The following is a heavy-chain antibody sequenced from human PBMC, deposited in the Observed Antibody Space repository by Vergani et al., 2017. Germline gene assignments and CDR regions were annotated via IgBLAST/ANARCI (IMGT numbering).Heavy chain of an antibody. CDR1: GGTFSSYA. CDR2: IIPIFGTA. V-gene: IGHV1-69*01. D-gene: IGHD3-10*01. CDR3: ARDLSITMVRGHARCMDV. Sequence: QVQLVQSGAEVKKPGSSVKVSCKASGGTFSSYAISWVRQAPGQGLEWMGGIIPIFGTANYAQKFQGRVTITADESTSTAYMELSSLRSEDTAVYYCARDLSITMVRGHARCMDVWGQGTTVTVSS. J-gene: IGHJ6*02.